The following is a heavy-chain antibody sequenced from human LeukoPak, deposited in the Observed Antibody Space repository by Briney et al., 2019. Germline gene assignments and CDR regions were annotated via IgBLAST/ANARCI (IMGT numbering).Heavy chain of an antibody. D-gene: IGHD4-17*01. Sequence: ASVKVSCXASGYTFTIYGISWVRQAHGQGLEWMGRIIPIFGTANYAQKFQGRVTITTDESTSTAYMELSSLRSEDTAVYYCARNGEDELPIDYWGQGTLVTVSS. CDR2: IIPIFGTA. CDR3: ARNGEDELPIDY. J-gene: IGHJ4*02. CDR1: GYTFTIYG. V-gene: IGHV1-69*05.